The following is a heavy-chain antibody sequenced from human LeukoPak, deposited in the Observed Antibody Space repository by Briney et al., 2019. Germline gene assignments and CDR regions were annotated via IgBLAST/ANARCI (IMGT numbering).Heavy chain of an antibody. CDR2: ISGSGGST. V-gene: IGHV3-23*01. Sequence: GGSLRLSCAASGFTFSSYAMSWVRQAPGKGLEWVSAISGSGGSTYYADSVKGRFTISRDNSKNTLYLQMNSLRAEDTAVYYCAKWGMNSFRYCSSTSCSPYFDYWGQGTLVTVYS. D-gene: IGHD2-2*01. CDR1: GFTFSSYA. J-gene: IGHJ4*02. CDR3: AKWGMNSFRYCSSTSCSPYFDY.